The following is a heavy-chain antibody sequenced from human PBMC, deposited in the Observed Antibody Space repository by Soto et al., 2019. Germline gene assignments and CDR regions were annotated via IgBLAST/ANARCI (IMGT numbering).Heavy chain of an antibody. D-gene: IGHD2-2*02. J-gene: IGHJ4*02. CDR3: ARIYCSTTSCYIDY. Sequence: EVQLVESGGGLVQPGGSLRLSCAASTFTFSNHWMSWVRQAPGKGLEWVANINQGGSAKYYLDSVKGRFTISRDNAKNSLDLQMNSLGAEDTAVYYCARIYCSTTSCYIDYWGQGTLVTVSS. V-gene: IGHV3-7*01. CDR1: TFTFSNHW. CDR2: INQGGSAK.